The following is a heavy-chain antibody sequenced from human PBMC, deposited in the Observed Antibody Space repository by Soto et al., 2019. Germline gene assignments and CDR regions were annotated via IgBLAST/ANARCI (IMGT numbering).Heavy chain of an antibody. Sequence: PGESLKISCQCSGYTFSNFWIGWVGQLPGQGLEWMGIIYPGDHETRYSPSFLGKVTISAETSINTAYLQWSSLEASDSAFYFCARSPRSSPYFDFWGQGALVTVSS. V-gene: IGHV5-51*01. CDR2: IYPGDHET. CDR1: GYTFSNFW. D-gene: IGHD6-13*01. J-gene: IGHJ4*02. CDR3: ARSPRSSPYFDF.